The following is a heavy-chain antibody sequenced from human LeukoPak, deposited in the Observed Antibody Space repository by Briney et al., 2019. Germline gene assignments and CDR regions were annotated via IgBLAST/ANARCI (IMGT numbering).Heavy chain of an antibody. CDR3: ARAGLPPGYYYYYMDV. V-gene: IGHV3-21*01. D-gene: IGHD5/OR15-5a*01. CDR1: GFTFSSYS. CDR2: ISSSSSYI. Sequence: GGSLRLSCAASGFTFSSYSMNWVRQAPGKGLEWVSSISSSSSYIYYADSVKGRFTISRDSAKNSLYLQMNSLRAEDTAVYYCARAGLPPGYYYYYMDVWGKGTTVTVSS. J-gene: IGHJ6*03.